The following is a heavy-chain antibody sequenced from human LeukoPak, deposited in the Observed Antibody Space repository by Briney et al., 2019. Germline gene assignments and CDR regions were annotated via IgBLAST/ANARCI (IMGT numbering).Heavy chain of an antibody. V-gene: IGHV3-11*06. CDR3: AREDAVTRAARPAGPFY. J-gene: IGHJ4*02. D-gene: IGHD6-6*01. Sequence: GGSLRLPRAVSGFALSEYYMRWIRQAPEKGLEWVSCISSSSSYTNYADSVKGRFTISRDNAKNSLYLQMNSLRAEDTAVYYCAREDAVTRAARPAGPFYWGQGTLVTVSS. CDR1: GFALSEYY. CDR2: ISSSSSYT.